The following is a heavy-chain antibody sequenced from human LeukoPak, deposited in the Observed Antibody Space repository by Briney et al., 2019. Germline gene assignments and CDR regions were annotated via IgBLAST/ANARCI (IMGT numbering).Heavy chain of an antibody. J-gene: IGHJ4*02. CDR2: IWYDGSNK. V-gene: IGHV3-33*06. Sequence: SGGSLRLSCAASGFTFSSYGMHWVRQAPGKGLEWVAVIWYDGSNKYYADSVKGRFTISRDNSKNTLYLQMNSLRAEDTAVYYCAKEGDSSSKYYFDYWGQGTLVTVSS. CDR3: AKEGDSSSKYYFDY. D-gene: IGHD6-6*01. CDR1: GFTFSSYG.